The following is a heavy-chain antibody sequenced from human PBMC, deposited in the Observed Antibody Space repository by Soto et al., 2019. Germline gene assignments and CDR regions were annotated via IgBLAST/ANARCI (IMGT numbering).Heavy chain of an antibody. V-gene: IGHV1-58*02. CDR1: GFTFTSSA. CDR2: IVVGSGNT. D-gene: IGHD3-3*01. Sequence: SVKVSCKASGFTFTSSAMQWVRQARGQRLEWIGWIVVGSGNTNYAQKFQERVTITRDMSTSTAYMELSSLRSEDTAVYYCAAGSNYECWSGYTDNWFDPWRQGILVYVS. CDR3: AAGSNYECWSGYTDNWFDP. J-gene: IGHJ5*02.